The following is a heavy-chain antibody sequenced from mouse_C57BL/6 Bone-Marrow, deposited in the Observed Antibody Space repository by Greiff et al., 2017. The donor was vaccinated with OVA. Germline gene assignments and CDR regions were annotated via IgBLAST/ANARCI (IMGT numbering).Heavy chain of an antibody. D-gene: IGHD1-1*01. CDR1: GYTFTSYG. CDR3: ASPNSLGSSLYYAMDY. CDR2: IYPRSGNT. V-gene: IGHV1-81*01. Sequence: QVQLQQSGAELARPGASVKLSCKASGYTFTSYGISWVKQRTGQGLEWIGEIYPRSGNTYYNEKFKGKATLTADKSSSTAYMELRSLTSEDSAVYFCASPNSLGSSLYYAMDYWGQGTSVTVSS. J-gene: IGHJ4*01.